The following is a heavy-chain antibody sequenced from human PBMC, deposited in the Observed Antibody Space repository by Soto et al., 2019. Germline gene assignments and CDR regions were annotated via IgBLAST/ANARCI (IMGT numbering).Heavy chain of an antibody. J-gene: IGHJ4*02. Sequence: PSETLSLTCTVSGGSISNYYWNWIRQSPGKGLEWIGYIYSSGSTHYNPPLQNRVTISIDTSKNQVSLKVNSVTAADTAVYYCARDHPHSYGVYNFDYWGQGTPVTVSS. V-gene: IGHV4-59*01. D-gene: IGHD5-18*01. CDR1: GGSISNYY. CDR3: ARDHPHSYGVYNFDY. CDR2: IYSSGST.